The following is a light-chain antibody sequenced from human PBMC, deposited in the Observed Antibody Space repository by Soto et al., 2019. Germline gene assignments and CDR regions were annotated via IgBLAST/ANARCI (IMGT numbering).Light chain of an antibody. Sequence: EIVLTQSPGTLSLYPGERATLSCRASQSISDTLAWYQQKPGQAPRLLIYDASNRATGIPARFSGSGSGTDFTLTISSLEPEDFAVYYCKQRSNWPPITFGQGRRPEIK. J-gene: IGKJ5*01. CDR3: KQRSNWPPIT. V-gene: IGKV3-11*01. CDR1: QSISDT. CDR2: DAS.